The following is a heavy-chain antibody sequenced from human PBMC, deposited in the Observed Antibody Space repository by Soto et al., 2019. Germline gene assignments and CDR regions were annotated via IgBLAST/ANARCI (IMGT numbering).Heavy chain of an antibody. CDR3: ARHTRYEIVDGDLYFGMDV. CDR1: GYSFTSYW. D-gene: IGHD2-21*01. V-gene: IGHV5-10-1*01. CDR2: IDPSDSYT. J-gene: IGHJ6*02. Sequence: GESLKISCKGSGYSFTSYWIRWVRQMPGKGLEWMGRIDPSDSYTNYSQSFQGHVTISADKSIRTAYLQWSRLKAADTARYYCARHTRYEIVDGDLYFGMDVWGQGTTVTVSS.